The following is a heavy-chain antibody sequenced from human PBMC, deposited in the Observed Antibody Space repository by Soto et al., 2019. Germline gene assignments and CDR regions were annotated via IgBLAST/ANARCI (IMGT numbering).Heavy chain of an antibody. Sequence: QITLKESGPTLVKPTQTLTLTCTFSGFSLTTSGVGVGWIRQPPGKALEWLALIYWDDDKRYSPSLKNRLTITKDTSRNQVVLTLIDLDPVDTATYYCAHKSLVPFGMDVWGQGTTVT. J-gene: IGHJ6*02. D-gene: IGHD3-10*01. CDR2: IYWDDDK. CDR3: AHKSLVPFGMDV. CDR1: GFSLTTSGVG. V-gene: IGHV2-5*02.